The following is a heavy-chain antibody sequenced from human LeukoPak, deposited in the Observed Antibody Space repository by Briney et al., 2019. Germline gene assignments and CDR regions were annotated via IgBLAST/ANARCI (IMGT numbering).Heavy chain of an antibody. CDR3: ARGPYMVRGVIITPGFDY. CDR2: ISIDGSRQ. V-gene: IGHV3-30*04. CDR1: GFSFSDYA. J-gene: IGHJ4*02. Sequence: GGSLRLSCADSGFSFSDYAMHWVSQAPGKGLEWVAVISIDGSRQHYADSVQGRFTISRDHSRNTLYLQMNSLRAEDTAVYYCARGPYMVRGVIITPGFDYWGQGTLVTVSS. D-gene: IGHD3-10*01.